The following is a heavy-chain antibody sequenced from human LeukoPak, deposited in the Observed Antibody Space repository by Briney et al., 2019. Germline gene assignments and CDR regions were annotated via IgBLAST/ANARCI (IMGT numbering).Heavy chain of an antibody. J-gene: IGHJ4*02. Sequence: SETLSLTCAVYGGSFSGYYWSWIRQPPGKGLEWIGEINHSGSTNYNPSLKSRVTISVDTSKNQFSLQLSSVTAADTAVYYCARGPIVGATPPYFDYWGQGTLVTVSS. CDR3: ARGPIVGATPPYFDY. CDR1: GGSFSGYY. D-gene: IGHD1-26*01. V-gene: IGHV4-34*01. CDR2: INHSGST.